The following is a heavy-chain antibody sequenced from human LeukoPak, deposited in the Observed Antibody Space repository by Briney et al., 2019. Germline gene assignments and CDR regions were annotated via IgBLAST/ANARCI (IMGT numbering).Heavy chain of an antibody. Sequence: SVKVSCKASGGTFSSYAISWVRQAPGQGRAWMGGIIPIFGTANYAQKFQGRVTITTDESTSTAYMELSSLRSEDTAVYYCARVIDFWSGYSVDYWGQGTLVTVSS. CDR2: IIPIFGTA. CDR1: GGTFSSYA. V-gene: IGHV1-69*05. CDR3: ARVIDFWSGYSVDY. D-gene: IGHD3-3*01. J-gene: IGHJ4*02.